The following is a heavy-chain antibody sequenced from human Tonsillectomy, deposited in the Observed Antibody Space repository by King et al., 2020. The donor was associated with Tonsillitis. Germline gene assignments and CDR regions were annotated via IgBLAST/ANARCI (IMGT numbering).Heavy chain of an antibody. D-gene: IGHD5-18*01. J-gene: IGHJ6*03. V-gene: IGHV3-23*04. Sequence: VQLVESGGGLVQPGGSLRLSCAASGFTFSSYAMSLVRQAPGKGLEWVSACSGSGCSTYYADSLKGRFTISRDNSKNSLDLPMNSLRAEDTAVYYCAKGESSAMVGSYYYYMDVWGKGTTVTVSS. CDR3: AKGESSAMVGSYYYYMDV. CDR1: GFTFSSYA. CDR2: CSGSGCST.